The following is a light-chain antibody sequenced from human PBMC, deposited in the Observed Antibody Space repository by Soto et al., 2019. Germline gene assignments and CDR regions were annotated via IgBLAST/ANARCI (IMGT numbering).Light chain of an antibody. CDR2: GAS. Sequence: AIQMTQSPSSLSASVGDRVTITCRASQGIRNDLGWSQQKPGKAPKLLIYGASSLQSGVPSRFSGSGSGTDFTLTISSLQPEDFATYYCLQDYNSPYTFGQGTKLAIK. J-gene: IGKJ2*01. CDR1: QGIRND. V-gene: IGKV1-6*01. CDR3: LQDYNSPYT.